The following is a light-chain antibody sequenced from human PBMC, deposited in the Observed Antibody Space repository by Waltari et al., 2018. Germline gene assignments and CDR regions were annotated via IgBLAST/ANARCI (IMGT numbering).Light chain of an antibody. CDR3: QQYGTLPRT. J-gene: IGKJ1*01. CDR1: QTLSSNS. V-gene: IGKV3-20*01. CDR2: GSF. Sequence: EIVMTQSPATLSVFPGERATLSCRASQTLSSNSLAWYQQKPGQAPRLIIYGSFNRATGIPDRFSGSGSGTDFTLTIIRLEPEDFAVYYCQQYGTLPRTFGQGTKVELK.